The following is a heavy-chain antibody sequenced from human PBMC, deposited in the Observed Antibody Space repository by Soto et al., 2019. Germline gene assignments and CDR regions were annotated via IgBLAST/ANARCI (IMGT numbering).Heavy chain of an antibody. J-gene: IGHJ6*02. CDR1: GGTFSSYA. Sequence: SVEVSCKASGGTFSSYAISWVRQAPGQGLEWMGGIIPIFGTANYAQKFQGRVTITADESTSTAYMELSSLRSEDTAVYYCARGSRRYYDSRGYDPPPYGMDVWGQGTTVTVS. V-gene: IGHV1-69*13. D-gene: IGHD3-22*01. CDR3: ARGSRRYYDSRGYDPPPYGMDV. CDR2: IIPIFGTA.